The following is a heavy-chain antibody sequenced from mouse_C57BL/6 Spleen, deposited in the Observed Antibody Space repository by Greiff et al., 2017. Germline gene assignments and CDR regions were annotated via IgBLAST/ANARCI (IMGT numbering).Heavy chain of an antibody. V-gene: IGHV1-64*01. J-gene: IGHJ2*01. CDR2: FHPNSGST. CDR3: ARARYDYDPLFDY. Sequence: QVQLQQPGAELVKPGASVKLSCKASGYTFTSYWMHWVKQRLGQGLEWIGMFHPNSGSTNYNEKFKSKATLTVDKSSSTAYMQLSSLTSEDSAVYYCARARYDYDPLFDYWGQGTTLTVSS. D-gene: IGHD2-4*01. CDR1: GYTFTSYW.